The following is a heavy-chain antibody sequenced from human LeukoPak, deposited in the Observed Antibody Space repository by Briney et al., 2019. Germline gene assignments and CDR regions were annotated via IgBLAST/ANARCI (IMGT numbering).Heavy chain of an antibody. CDR2: IYYSGST. J-gene: IGHJ4*02. CDR3: ARGAPYSSGWLAGY. D-gene: IGHD6-19*01. CDR1: GGSISSGDIY. Sequence: PSETLSLTCTVSGGSISSGDIYWSWIRQSPGKGLEWIGYIYYSGSTYYNPSLKSRVTLSIDTSKNHFSLKLSSVTAADTAVYYCARGAPYSSGWLAGYWGQGTLVTVSS. V-gene: IGHV4-30-4*01.